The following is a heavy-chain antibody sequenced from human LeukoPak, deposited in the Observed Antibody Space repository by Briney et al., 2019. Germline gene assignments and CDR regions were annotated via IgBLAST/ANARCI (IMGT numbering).Heavy chain of an antibody. CDR2: ISAYSGNT. CDR1: GYTFSSYG. Sequence: GASVKVSCKASGYTFSSYGISWVRRAPGQGLEWMGWISAYSGNTKYAQNLQGRVTMTTDTSTSTAYMELRSLRSDDTAVYYCAKGPGWLPTADDAFDIWGQGKMVTVSS. CDR3: AKGPGWLPTADDAFDI. V-gene: IGHV1-18*01. J-gene: IGHJ3*02. D-gene: IGHD5-12*01.